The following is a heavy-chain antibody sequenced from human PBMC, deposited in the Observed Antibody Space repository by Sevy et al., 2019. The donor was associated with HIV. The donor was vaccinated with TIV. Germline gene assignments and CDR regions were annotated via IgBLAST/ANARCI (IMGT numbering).Heavy chain of an antibody. CDR1: GFSFSKYG. D-gene: IGHD5-12*01. Sequence: GGSLRLSCAASGFSFSKYGMHRVRQAPGKGLEWVAVISSDGSDREYADSVKGRFTISRDNSKDTLYLQMNSLRADDTAVYSCLNSWGRYGGSSRINYYYGMDVWGQGTLVRVSS. J-gene: IGHJ6*02. CDR3: LNSWGRYGGSSRINYYYGMDV. V-gene: IGHV3-30*18. CDR2: ISSDGSDR.